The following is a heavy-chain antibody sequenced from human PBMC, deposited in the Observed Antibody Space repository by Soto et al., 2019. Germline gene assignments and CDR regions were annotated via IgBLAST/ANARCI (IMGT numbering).Heavy chain of an antibody. V-gene: IGHV4-59*01. CDR1: GGSLSSYY. CDR3: GSVRPSGYVLS. CDR2: VYFSGNT. D-gene: IGHD6-25*01. Sequence: SETLSLTCTVSGGSLSSYYWTWIRQSPGKGLEWIGYVYFSGNTNYNPSLKSRVTISIDTSKNQFSLRLASVTAADTAFYYCGSVRPSGYVLSWGQGTLVTVS. J-gene: IGHJ5*02.